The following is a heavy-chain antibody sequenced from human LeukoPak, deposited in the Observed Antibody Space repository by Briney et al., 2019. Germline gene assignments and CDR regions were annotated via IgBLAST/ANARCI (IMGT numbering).Heavy chain of an antibody. CDR1: GYTFTSYY. CDR3: ARGVEWELLH. Sequence: ASVKVSCKASGYTFTSYYMHWVRQAPGQGLEWMGIINPSGGSTSYAQKFQGRVTITADESTSTAYMELSSLRSEDTAVYYCARGVEWELLHWGQGTLVTVSS. CDR2: INPSGGST. J-gene: IGHJ4*02. V-gene: IGHV1-46*01. D-gene: IGHD1-26*01.